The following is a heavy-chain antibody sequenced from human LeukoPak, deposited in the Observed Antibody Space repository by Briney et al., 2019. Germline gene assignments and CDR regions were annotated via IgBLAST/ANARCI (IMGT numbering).Heavy chain of an antibody. CDR3: ARTQRNIVVVPAATGWFDP. D-gene: IGHD2-2*01. CDR1: GGSISSGGYY. V-gene: IGHV4-31*03. CDR2: IYYSGST. Sequence: SETLSLTCTVSGGSISSGGYYWSWIRQHPGKGLEWIGYIYYSGSTYYNPSLKSRDTISVDTSKNQFSLKLSSVTAADTAVYYCARTQRNIVVVPAATGWFDPWGQGTLVTVSS. J-gene: IGHJ5*02.